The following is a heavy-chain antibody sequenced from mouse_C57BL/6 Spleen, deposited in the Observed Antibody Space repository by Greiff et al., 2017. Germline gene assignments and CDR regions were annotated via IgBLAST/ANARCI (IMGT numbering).Heavy chain of an antibody. CDR1: GYTFTDYN. CDR2: INPNNGGT. CDR3: AREGGYYYYFDY. V-gene: IGHV1-22*01. J-gene: IGHJ2*01. D-gene: IGHD2-3*01. Sequence: EVQLQQSGPELVKPGASVKMSCKASGYTFTDYNMHWVKQSHGKSLEWIGYINPNNGGTSYNQKFKGKATLTVNKSSSTAYMELRSLTSEDSAVYYCAREGGYYYYFDYWGQGTTLTVSS.